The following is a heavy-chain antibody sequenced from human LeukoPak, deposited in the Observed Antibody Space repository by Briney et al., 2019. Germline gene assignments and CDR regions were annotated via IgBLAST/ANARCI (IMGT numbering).Heavy chain of an antibody. J-gene: IGHJ4*02. CDR2: ISGYNGDT. V-gene: IGHV1-18*01. CDR1: AFSFISFG. CDR3: ARGTWETAARPYSFDT. Sequence: ASVKVSCKAFAFSFISFGFNWVRQAPGQGLEWMGWISGYNGDTKYAQKFQGRVTRTTDTSTSTAYMELRSLRSDDTAVYYCARGTWETAARPYSFDTWGQGTLVTVTS. D-gene: IGHD1-26*01.